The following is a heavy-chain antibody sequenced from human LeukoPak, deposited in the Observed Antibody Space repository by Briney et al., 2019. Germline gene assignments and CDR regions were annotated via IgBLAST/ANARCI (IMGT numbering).Heavy chain of an antibody. CDR3: ARLEYSSSRVGAFDI. J-gene: IGHJ3*02. V-gene: IGHV5-51*01. D-gene: IGHD6-6*01. Sequence: GESLKISCKGSGYSFTTYWIGWVRQMPGKGLEWMGIIYLGDSDTTYSPSFQGQVTISADKSISTAYLQWSSLKASDTAMYYCARLEYSSSRVGAFDIWGQGTMVTVSS. CDR2: IYLGDSDT. CDR1: GYSFTTYW.